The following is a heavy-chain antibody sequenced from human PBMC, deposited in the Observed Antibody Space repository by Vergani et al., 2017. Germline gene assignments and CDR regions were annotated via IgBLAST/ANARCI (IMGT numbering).Heavy chain of an antibody. Sequence: VQLVESGGGLVQPGRSLRLSCAASGFTFGDHGIHWVRRAPGKGLEWVALISYDGTNKYYTNSVRGRFTISRDNSKSTLFLQMNSLRVEDMAVYYCARDRGDWRYSRYFYNYYMDVWGKGP. CDR2: ISYDGTNK. J-gene: IGHJ6*03. CDR1: GFTFGDHG. CDR3: ARDRGDWRYSRYFYNYYMDV. D-gene: IGHD2-8*02. V-gene: IGHV3-30-3*01.